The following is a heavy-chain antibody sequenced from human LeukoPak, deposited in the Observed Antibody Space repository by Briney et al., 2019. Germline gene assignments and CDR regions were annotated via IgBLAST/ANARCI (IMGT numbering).Heavy chain of an antibody. CDR1: GFTFSRYD. CDR3: AKEGFVSGELPYYGMDV. J-gene: IGHJ6*02. CDR2: IGGSGVRT. D-gene: IGHD1-26*01. V-gene: IGHV3-23*01. Sequence: GGSLRLSCAASGFTFSRYDLSWVRQAPGKGLECVSTIGGSGVRTYYADSVKGRFTISRDNSKNTLYLQMNTLRAEDTAVYYCAKEGFVSGELPYYGMDVWGQGTTVTVSS.